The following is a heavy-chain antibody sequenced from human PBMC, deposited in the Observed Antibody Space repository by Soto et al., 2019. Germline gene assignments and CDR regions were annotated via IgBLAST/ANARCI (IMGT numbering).Heavy chain of an antibody. V-gene: IGHV4-34*01. CDR3: ARGMTTVTTLDY. D-gene: IGHD4-4*01. J-gene: IGHJ4*02. CDR2: INHSGST. Sequence: SETLSLTCAVYGGSFIGYYWSWIRQPPGKGLEWIGEINHSGSTNYNPSLKSRVTISVDTSKNQFSLKLRSVTAADTAVYYCARGMTTVTTLDYWGKGTLVTVSS. CDR1: GGSFIGYY.